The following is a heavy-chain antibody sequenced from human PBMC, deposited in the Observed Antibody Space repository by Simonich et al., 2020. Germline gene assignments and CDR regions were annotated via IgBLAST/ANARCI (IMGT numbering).Heavy chain of an antibody. CDR3: AKDVAAAGTEYFQH. CDR1: GFSFDDYA. J-gene: IGHJ1*01. V-gene: IGHV3-9*01. Sequence: EVQLVESGGGLVQPGRSLRLSCAASGFSFDDYAMHWVRQAPGKCVEWVSGINGKSGSIGYADSVKGRFTISRDNAKNSLYLQMNSLRAEDTALYYCAKDVAAAGTEYFQHWGQGTLVTVSS. CDR2: INGKSGSI. D-gene: IGHD6-13*01.